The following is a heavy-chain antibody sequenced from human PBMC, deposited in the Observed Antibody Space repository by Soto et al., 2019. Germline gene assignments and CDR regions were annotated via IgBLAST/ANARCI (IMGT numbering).Heavy chain of an antibody. Sequence: PGGSLRLSCAASGFTFSSYAMHWVRQAPGKGLEWVAVISYDGSNKYYADSVKGRLTISRDNSKNTLYLQMNSLRAEDTAVYYCARDEWTSVVVVAATKYYYGMDVWGQGTTVTVSS. D-gene: IGHD2-15*01. CDR3: ARDEWTSVVVVAATKYYYGMDV. CDR2: ISYDGSNK. J-gene: IGHJ6*02. CDR1: GFTFSSYA. V-gene: IGHV3-30-3*01.